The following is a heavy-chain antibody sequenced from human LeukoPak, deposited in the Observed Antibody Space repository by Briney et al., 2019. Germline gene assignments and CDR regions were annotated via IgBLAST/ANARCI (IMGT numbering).Heavy chain of an antibody. CDR2: IYSSGST. D-gene: IGHD6-19*01. Sequence: SETLSLTCTVSDDSISDYYRGWIRQPPGKGLEWIGYIYSSGSTNYNPSLKSRVTISADTSKNQFSLKLSSVTAADTAVYYCARDPGVAVAGSHFDYWGQGTLVTVSS. CDR3: ARDPGVAVAGSHFDY. CDR1: DDSISDYY. V-gene: IGHV4-59*12. J-gene: IGHJ4*02.